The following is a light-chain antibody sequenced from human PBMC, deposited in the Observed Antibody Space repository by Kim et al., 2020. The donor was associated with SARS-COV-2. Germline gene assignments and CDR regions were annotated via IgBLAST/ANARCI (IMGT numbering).Light chain of an antibody. Sequence: LSPGQTASITCSGDKLGDKYACWYQQKPGQSPVLVIYQDSKRPSGIPERFSGSNSGNTATLTISGTQAMDEADYYCQAWDSSTWVFGGGTKVTVL. CDR1: KLGDKY. CDR3: QAWDSSTWV. V-gene: IGLV3-1*01. CDR2: QDS. J-gene: IGLJ3*02.